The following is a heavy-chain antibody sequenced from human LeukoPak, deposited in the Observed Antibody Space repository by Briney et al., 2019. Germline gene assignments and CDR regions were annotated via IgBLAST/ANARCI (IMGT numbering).Heavy chain of an antibody. V-gene: IGHV3-7*01. CDR1: EFTFSSYW. J-gene: IGHJ4*02. CDR3: ARGQTTFEF. CDR2: IKQDGSQE. D-gene: IGHD2/OR15-2a*01. Sequence: GGSLRLSCAASEFTFSSYWMSWVRQAPGKGLEWVAHIKQDGSQEQYVGSVKGRFTISRDNAKNSLYLQMSGLRADDTAVYYCARGQTTFEFWGQGALVTVSS.